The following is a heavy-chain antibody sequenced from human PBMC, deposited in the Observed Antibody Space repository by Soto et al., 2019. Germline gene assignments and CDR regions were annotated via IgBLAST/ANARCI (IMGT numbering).Heavy chain of an antibody. CDR2: ISSSGTYR. D-gene: IGHD3-16*01. V-gene: IGHV3-21*01. J-gene: IGHJ4*02. Sequence: GGSLRLSCAASGFTFSSYSMNWVRQAPGKGLEWVSSISSSGTYRFYADSLQGRFTMSRDNARNSVYLQVNSLRVEDTAVYYCARDKDDYIWGRPKFYFDFWGQGTLVTVSS. CDR1: GFTFSSYS. CDR3: ARDKDDYIWGRPKFYFDF.